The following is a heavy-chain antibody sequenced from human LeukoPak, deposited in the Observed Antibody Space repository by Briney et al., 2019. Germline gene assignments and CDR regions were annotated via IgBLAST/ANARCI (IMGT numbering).Heavy chain of an antibody. Sequence: GGSLRLSCAASGFTFSSYGMHWVRQAPGKGLEWVAFIRYDGSNKYYAGSVKGRFTISRDNSKNTLYLQMNSPRAEDTAVYYCAKEIIVATTLAFDYWGQGTLVTVSS. V-gene: IGHV3-30*02. J-gene: IGHJ4*02. D-gene: IGHD5-12*01. CDR3: AKEIIVATTLAFDY. CDR2: IRYDGSNK. CDR1: GFTFSSYG.